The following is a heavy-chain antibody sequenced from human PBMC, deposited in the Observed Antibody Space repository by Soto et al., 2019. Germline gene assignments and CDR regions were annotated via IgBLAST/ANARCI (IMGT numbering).Heavy chain of an antibody. J-gene: IGHJ5*02. Sequence: QLQVQESGPGLVKPSGTLSLTCAVTGYSINNSDWWSWVRQPPGKGLEWIGEIYHSGSYNYNPSLKSRVTMSLDKSNNLFSLKLNSVTAADRAIYYCATGPSYSSRWFDSWGLGTLVTVSS. CDR3: ATGPSYSSRWFDS. CDR2: IYHSGSY. D-gene: IGHD6-13*01. V-gene: IGHV4-4*02. CDR1: GYSINNSDW.